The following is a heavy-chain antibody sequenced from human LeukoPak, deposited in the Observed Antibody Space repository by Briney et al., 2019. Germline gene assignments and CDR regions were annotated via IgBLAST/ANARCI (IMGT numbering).Heavy chain of an antibody. CDR2: ISTSGST. J-gene: IGHJ4*02. D-gene: IGHD3-22*01. V-gene: IGHV4-4*09. CDR1: AASISNYY. Sequence: SETLSLTCAVSAASISNYYWSWIRQAPGKGLEWIGYISTSGSTNYNPSLKRRVSISLDTSQNRFSPTLNFVTAADTAVYYCASPRSGYRYPFDYWGQGALVTVSS. CDR3: ASPRSGYRYPFDY.